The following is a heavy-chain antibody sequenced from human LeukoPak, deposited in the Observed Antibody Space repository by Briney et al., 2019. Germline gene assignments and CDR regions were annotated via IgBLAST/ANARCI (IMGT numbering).Heavy chain of an antibody. Sequence: GESLKISCKGSGYSFTSYWIGWVRQMPGKGLEWMGIIYPGDSDTRYSPSFQGQVTISADKSISTAYLQWSSLKASDTAMYYCARHGWGANYYYYMDVWGKGTTVTVSS. CDR3: ARHGWGANYYYYMDV. D-gene: IGHD1-26*01. J-gene: IGHJ6*03. CDR2: IYPGDSDT. V-gene: IGHV5-51*01. CDR1: GYSFTSYW.